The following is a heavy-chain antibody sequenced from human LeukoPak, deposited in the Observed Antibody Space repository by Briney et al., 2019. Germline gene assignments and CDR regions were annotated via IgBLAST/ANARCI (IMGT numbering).Heavy chain of an antibody. Sequence: GGSLRLSCAASGFTFSSFDMHWVRQPTGQGLEWVSTIGTASDTYYPGSVEGRLTLSRDNAKNSLYLQMNSLTAGDTAVYYCARGPPRGKYYYMDVWGKGTTDTVSS. D-gene: IGHD1-1*01. CDR1: GFTFSSFD. CDR3: ARGPPRGKYYYMDV. V-gene: IGHV3-13*01. CDR2: IGTASDT. J-gene: IGHJ6*03.